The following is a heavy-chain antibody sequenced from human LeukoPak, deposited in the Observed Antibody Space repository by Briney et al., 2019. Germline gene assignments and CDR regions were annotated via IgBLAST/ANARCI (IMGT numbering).Heavy chain of an antibody. CDR1: GLSFGCDA. V-gene: IGHV3-49*04. CDR3: TINYYNGGLYEDY. Sequence: PGGSLRLSCRGSGLSFGCDAVSWVRQAPGKGLEWVGFIRDRVSVGTTEYVASVRGRFTISRDDSSSIAYLQMTRLKTEDTAVYYCTINYYNGGLYEDYWGQRPRVTVSS. CDR2: IRDRVSVGTT. J-gene: IGHJ4*02. D-gene: IGHD3-22*01.